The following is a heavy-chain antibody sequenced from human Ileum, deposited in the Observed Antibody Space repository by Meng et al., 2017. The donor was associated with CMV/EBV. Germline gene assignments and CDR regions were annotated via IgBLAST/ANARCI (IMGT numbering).Heavy chain of an antibody. J-gene: IGHJ4*02. CDR1: GFSLSTSGVG. V-gene: IGHV2-5*01. CDR3: AHLDYSNLFDY. Sequence: CTFSGFSLSTSGVGVGWIRQPPGKALEWLALIYWNDDKRYSPSLKSRLTITKDTSKNQVVLTMTNVDPVDTATYYCAHLDYSNLFDYWGQGTLVTVSS. CDR2: IYWNDDK. D-gene: IGHD4-11*01.